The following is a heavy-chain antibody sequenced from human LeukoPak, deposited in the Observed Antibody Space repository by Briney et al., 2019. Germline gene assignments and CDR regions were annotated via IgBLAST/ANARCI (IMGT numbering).Heavy chain of an antibody. CDR3: AKFADSSGYYQYYFDY. Sequence: GGSLRLSCAASGFTFSSYAMSWVRQAPGKGLEWVSAISGSGGSTYYADSVKGRFTISRDNSKNTLYLQMNSLRAEDTAVYYCAKFADSSGYYQYYFDYWGQGTLVTVSS. D-gene: IGHD3-22*01. V-gene: IGHV3-23*01. CDR1: GFTFSSYA. J-gene: IGHJ4*02. CDR2: ISGSGGST.